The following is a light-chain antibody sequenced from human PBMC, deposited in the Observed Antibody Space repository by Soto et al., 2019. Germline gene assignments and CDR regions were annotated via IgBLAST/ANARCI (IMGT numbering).Light chain of an antibody. CDR2: GAS. V-gene: IGKV3-15*01. CDR3: QQYNNWPPT. J-gene: IGKJ5*01. Sequence: EIVMTQSPATLSVSPGERATLSCRASQSVTSNLAWYQQKPGQAPRLLFYGASTRATGIPARFSGSGSGTEFTLPISSLQSEDFAVYYCQQYNNWPPTFGQGTRLEIK. CDR1: QSVTSN.